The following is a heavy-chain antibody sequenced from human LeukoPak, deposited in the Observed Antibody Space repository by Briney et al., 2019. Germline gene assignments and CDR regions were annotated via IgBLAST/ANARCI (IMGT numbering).Heavy chain of an antibody. CDR3: ARVDPELWFGELPGVFDY. J-gene: IGHJ4*02. CDR2: IYHSGST. D-gene: IGHD3-10*01. V-gene: IGHV4-38-2*01. CDR1: GGSFSGYY. Sequence: SETLSLTCAVYGGSFSGYYWGWIRQPPGKGLEWIGSIYHSGSTYYNPSLKSRVTISVDTSKNQFSLKLSSVTAADTAVYYCARVDPELWFGELPGVFDYWGQGTLVTVSS.